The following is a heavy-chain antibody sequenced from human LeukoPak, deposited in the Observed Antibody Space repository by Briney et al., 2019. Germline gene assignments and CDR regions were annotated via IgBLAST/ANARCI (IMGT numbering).Heavy chain of an antibody. CDR3: ARDNIFGVVTHYYMDV. CDR1: GFTFSSYA. Sequence: GRSLRLSCAASGFTFSSYAMHWVRQAPGKGLVWVSRINSDGSSTSYADSVKGRFTISRDNAKNTLYLQMNSLRAEDTAVYYCARDNIFGVVTHYYMDVWGKGTTVTVSS. V-gene: IGHV3-74*01. J-gene: IGHJ6*03. CDR2: INSDGSST. D-gene: IGHD3-3*01.